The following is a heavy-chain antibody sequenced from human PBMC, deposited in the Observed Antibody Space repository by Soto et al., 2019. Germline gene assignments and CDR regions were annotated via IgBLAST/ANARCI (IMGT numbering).Heavy chain of an antibody. D-gene: IGHD3-3*01. CDR1: GYTFTSYY. V-gene: IGHV1-46*01. CDR3: AREGYDFWSGSVAKYYYGMDV. Sequence: ASVKVSCKASGYTFTSYYMHWVRQAPGQGLEWMGIINPSGGSTSYAQKFQGRVTMTRDTSTSTVYMELSSLRSEDTAVYYCAREGYDFWSGSVAKYYYGMDVWGQGTTVTVSS. CDR2: INPSGGST. J-gene: IGHJ6*02.